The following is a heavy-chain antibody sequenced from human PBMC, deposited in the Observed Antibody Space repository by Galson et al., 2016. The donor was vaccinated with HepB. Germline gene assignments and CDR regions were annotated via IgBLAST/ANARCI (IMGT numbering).Heavy chain of an antibody. CDR1: GFTFSSYD. Sequence: SLRLSCATSGFTFSSYDMHWVRQAPGKGLEWMAVIWYDGSNKYYADSVKGRFTISRDTSKNILYLQMNSLRAEDTAVYYCAKDGRGTYYYFDYWGQGTLVTVSS. J-gene: IGHJ4*02. V-gene: IGHV3-33*06. CDR2: IWYDGSNK. CDR3: AKDGRGTYYYFDY. D-gene: IGHD1-26*01.